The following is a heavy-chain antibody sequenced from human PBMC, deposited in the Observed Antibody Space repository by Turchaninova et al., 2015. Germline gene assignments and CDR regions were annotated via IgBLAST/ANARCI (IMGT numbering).Heavy chain of an antibody. CDR2: MSYSGSA. V-gene: IGHV4-30-4*08. J-gene: IGHJ2*01. Sequence: QVQLQESGPGLVKPSQTLSLPCTVYGYSISSGDFYWSWVRQPPVKGLEWIGYMSYSGSAYYNPSLTSRLTTAVDTSKNQFALRLTSVTATDTAVYYCARGITRRRYFDLWGRGTLVAVSS. D-gene: IGHD2-2*01. CDR3: ARGITRRRYFDL. CDR1: GYSISSGDFY.